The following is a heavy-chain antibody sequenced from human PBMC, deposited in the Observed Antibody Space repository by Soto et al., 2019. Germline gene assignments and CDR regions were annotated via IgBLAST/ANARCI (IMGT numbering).Heavy chain of an antibody. V-gene: IGHV4-39*01. CDR1: GGSVSNSNYY. CDR3: VSQRTSVLTQAYFDY. J-gene: IGHJ4*02. D-gene: IGHD2-8*01. CDR2: VYYRGRS. Sequence: SETLSLTCTVSGGSVSNSNYYWGWIRQSPGKGLEWIGSVYYRGRSYSKSSVKSRVTISVDTSKNQFSRNLNSVTASDTAVYYCVSQRTSVLTQAYFDYWGPGALVTVSS.